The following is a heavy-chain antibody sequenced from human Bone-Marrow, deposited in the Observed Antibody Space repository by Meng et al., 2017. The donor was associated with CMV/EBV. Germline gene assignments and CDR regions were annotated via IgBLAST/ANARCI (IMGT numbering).Heavy chain of an antibody. CDR2: ISTYNGNT. Sequence: ASVKVSCKASGYTFTNCGISWVRQAPGQGLEWMGWISTYNGNTTYAQRLQDRVTMTTDTSTSTAYMEVKSLRSDDTAVYYCARALIRGGRAVEYYFYFWGQGSLVTVSS. CDR3: ARALIRGGRAVEYYFYF. V-gene: IGHV1-18*01. D-gene: IGHD3-10*01. J-gene: IGHJ4*02. CDR1: GYTFTNCG.